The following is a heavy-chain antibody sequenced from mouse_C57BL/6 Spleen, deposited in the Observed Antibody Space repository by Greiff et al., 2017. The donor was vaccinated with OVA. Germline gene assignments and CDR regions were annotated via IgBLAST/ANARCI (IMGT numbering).Heavy chain of an antibody. D-gene: IGHD1-1*01. CDR2: IDPSDSYT. CDR3: AKSGYGSSGDAMDY. CDR1: GYTFTSYW. J-gene: IGHJ4*01. Sequence: QVQLQQPGAELVMPGASVKLSCKASGYTFTSYWMHWVKQRPGQGLEWIGEIDPSDSYTNYNQKFKGKSTLTVDKSSSTAYMQLSSLTSEDSAVDYCAKSGYGSSGDAMDYWGQGTSVTVSS. V-gene: IGHV1-69*01.